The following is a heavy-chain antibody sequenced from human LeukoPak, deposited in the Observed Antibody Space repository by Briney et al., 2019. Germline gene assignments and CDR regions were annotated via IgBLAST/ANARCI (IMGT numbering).Heavy chain of an antibody. D-gene: IGHD3-22*01. CDR1: GVSIGSSY. Sequence: SETLSLTCTVSGVSIGSSYWSWIRQTPGKGLEWIGYMHYTGTTNYNPSLNSRVTISVDTSKNQFSLNLRSVTAADTAVYYCARGYYDSSGYSNAFDLWGQGTMVIVSS. J-gene: IGHJ3*01. CDR2: MHYTGTT. V-gene: IGHV4-59*01. CDR3: ARGYYDSSGYSNAFDL.